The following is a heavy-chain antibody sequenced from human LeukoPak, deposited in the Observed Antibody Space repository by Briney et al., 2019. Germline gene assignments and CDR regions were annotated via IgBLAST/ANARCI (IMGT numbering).Heavy chain of an antibody. CDR1: GYTFTSYG. D-gene: IGHD3-22*01. Sequence: ASVKVSCKASGYTFTSYGINWVRQAPGQGLEWMGWINPNSGGTNYAQKFQGRVTMTRDTSISTAYMELSRLRSDDTAVYYCARERPTYYYDSSGYRGDYWGQGTLVTVSS. CDR3: ARERPTYYYDSSGYRGDY. CDR2: INPNSGGT. J-gene: IGHJ4*02. V-gene: IGHV1-2*02.